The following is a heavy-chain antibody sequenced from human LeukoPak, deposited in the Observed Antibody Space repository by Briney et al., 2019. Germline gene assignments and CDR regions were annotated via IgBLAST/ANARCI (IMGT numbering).Heavy chain of an antibody. V-gene: IGHV4-59*12. CDR1: GGSISSYY. CDR2: TYYSGST. CDR3: AREEIVATHFDY. J-gene: IGHJ4*02. Sequence: SETLSLTCTVSGGSISSYYWSWIRQPPGKGLEWIGYTYYSGSTNYNPSLKSRVAISVDTSRNQFSLKLSSVTAADTAVYYCAREEIVATHFDYWGQGTLVTVSS. D-gene: IGHD5-12*01.